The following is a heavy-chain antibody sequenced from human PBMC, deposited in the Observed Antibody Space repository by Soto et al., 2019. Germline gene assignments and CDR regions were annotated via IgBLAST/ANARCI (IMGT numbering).Heavy chain of an antibody. J-gene: IGHJ4*02. D-gene: IGHD2-15*01. V-gene: IGHV3-73*01. CDR2: IRSKANSCAT. Sequence: GSLRLSCAASGFTFSGSAMHWVRQASGKELEWVVRIRSKANSCATAYAASVKGRFTISRDDSKNTAYLQMNSLKTEDTAVYYCTTGYCSGGTCYFDYWGQGNLVTVS. CDR1: GFTFSGSA. CDR3: TTGYCSGGTCYFDY.